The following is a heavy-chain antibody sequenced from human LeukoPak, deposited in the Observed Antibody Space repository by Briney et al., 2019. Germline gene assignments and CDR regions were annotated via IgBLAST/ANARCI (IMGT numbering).Heavy chain of an antibody. J-gene: IGHJ4*02. CDR2: IKQDGSEK. D-gene: IGHD3-22*01. CDR3: ASTGVVNPLDY. Sequence: GGSLRLSCAASGFTFSSYWMSWVRQAPGKGLEWVANIKQDGSEKYYVDSVKGRFTISRDNAKNSLYLQMNSLRAEDTAVYYCASTGVVNPLDYWGQGTLVTVSS. CDR1: GFTFSSYW. V-gene: IGHV3-7*01.